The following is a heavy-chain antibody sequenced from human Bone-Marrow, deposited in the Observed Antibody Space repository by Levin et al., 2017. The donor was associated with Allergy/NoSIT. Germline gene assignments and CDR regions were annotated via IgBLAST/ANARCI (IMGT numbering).Heavy chain of an antibody. Sequence: SETLSLTCTVSGDSMSSGDDYWSWIRQPPGKGLEWIGYIYYSGSTYYNPSLKSRVIMSVDTSKNHFSLKLGSATAADTAVYYCARCSGGTCYSGVDYWGQGTLVTVSS. CDR2: IYYSGST. D-gene: IGHD2-15*01. CDR3: ARCSGGTCYSGVDY. J-gene: IGHJ4*02. CDR1: GDSMSSGDDY. V-gene: IGHV4-30-4*01.